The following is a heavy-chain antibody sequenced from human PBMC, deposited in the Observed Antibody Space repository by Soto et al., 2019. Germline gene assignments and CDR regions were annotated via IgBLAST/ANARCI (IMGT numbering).Heavy chain of an antibody. CDR3: AHRDGYNYYHFQY. Sequence: QITLKESGPTLVKPTQTLTLTCTYSGFSLSTSGVGVGWDRQPPGKALEWLALIFWDDEKHYSPSLKSRVTITRDTSKNLVVLIMTNVDPVDTATYYCAHRDGYNYYHFQYWGQGTLVTVSS. CDR1: GFSLSTSGVG. V-gene: IGHV2-5*02. D-gene: IGHD5-12*01. J-gene: IGHJ4*02. CDR2: IFWDDEK.